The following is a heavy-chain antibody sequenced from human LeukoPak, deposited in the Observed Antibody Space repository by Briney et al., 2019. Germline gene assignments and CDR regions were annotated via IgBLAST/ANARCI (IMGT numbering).Heavy chain of an antibody. Sequence: PSETLSLTCTFLVGSFSVYYGGGSRRPPGRGREGIGYIHFSGSTNYNHTLYSRVTLSVDTSKNQYSLNLSSVTAADTAIYYCARGGSEPWLVDASWGPGNLGTVSS. CDR3: ARGGSEPWLVDAS. J-gene: IGHJ5*02. CDR2: IHFSGST. CDR1: VGSFSVYY. D-gene: IGHD6-19*01. V-gene: IGHV4-59*13.